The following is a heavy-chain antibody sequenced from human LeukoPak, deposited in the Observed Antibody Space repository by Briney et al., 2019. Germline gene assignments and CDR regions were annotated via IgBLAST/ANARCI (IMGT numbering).Heavy chain of an antibody. D-gene: IGHD3-10*01. CDR3: AREYTMVRGVIITGWFDP. CDR1: GGSFSGYY. Sequence: NPSETLSLTCAVYGGSFSGYYWIWIRQPPGKGLEWIGEINHSGSTNYNPSLKSRVTISVDTSKNQFSLKLSSVTAADTAEYYCAREYTMVRGVIITGWFDPWGQGTLVTVSS. V-gene: IGHV4-34*01. CDR2: INHSGST. J-gene: IGHJ5*02.